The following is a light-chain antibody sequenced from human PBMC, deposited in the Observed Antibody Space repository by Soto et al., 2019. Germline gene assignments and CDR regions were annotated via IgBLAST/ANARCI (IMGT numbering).Light chain of an antibody. CDR2: ATS. J-gene: IGKJ1*01. CDR1: QSVPSDS. Sequence: EIVLTQSTATLSVSPGEEAILSCRASQSVPSDSLAWYQHKPGQAPRLLIYATSKKATGVPARFGGSGTRTDFTLSVNTVQPEDCAVYYCQLYDIATRTFGPGTKLEVK. CDR3: QLYDIATRT. V-gene: IGKV3-20*01.